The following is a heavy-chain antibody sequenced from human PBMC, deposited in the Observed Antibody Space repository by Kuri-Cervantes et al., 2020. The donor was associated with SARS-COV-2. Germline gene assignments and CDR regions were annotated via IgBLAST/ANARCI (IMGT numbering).Heavy chain of an antibody. CDR2: INTNTGNP. CDR1: GYTFTSYA. D-gene: IGHD3-3*01. J-gene: IGHJ6*03. CDR3: ARDHDFWSGYYYYYYMDV. Sequence: VSVKVSCKASGYTFTSYAMNWARQASGQGLEWMGWINTNTGNPTYAQGFTGRFVFSLDTSVSTAYLQISSLKAEDTAVYYCARDHDFWSGYYYYYYMDVWGKGTTVTVSS. V-gene: IGHV7-4-1*02.